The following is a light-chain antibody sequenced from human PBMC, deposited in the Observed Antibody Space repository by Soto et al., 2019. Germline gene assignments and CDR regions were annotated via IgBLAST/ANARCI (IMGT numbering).Light chain of an antibody. V-gene: IGLV2-8*01. Sequence: QSALTQPPSASGSPGQSVTISCTGTSSDVGGYNFVSWYQQHPGKAPKLMIYEVNKRPSGVPDRFSGSKSGNTASLTVSGLQAEDEADYYCSSVAGFNHRFVFGTGTKVTVL. CDR1: SSDVGGYNF. CDR3: SSVAGFNHRFV. CDR2: EVN. J-gene: IGLJ1*01.